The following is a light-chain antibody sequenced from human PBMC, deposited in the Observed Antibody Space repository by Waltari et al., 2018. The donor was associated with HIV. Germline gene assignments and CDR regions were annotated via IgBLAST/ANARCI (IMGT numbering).Light chain of an antibody. Sequence: SYVLPQTPSVSVAPGKTATLPCAGSDIGTRSAHWYRQKPGQAPVLVIYYDGERPSGIAERFSGSNSGNTATLTISRVGVGDEADYYCQVWDANTDVVFGTGTKLTVL. CDR2: YDG. CDR3: QVWDANTDVV. V-gene: IGLV3-21*04. J-gene: IGLJ2*01. CDR1: DIGTRS.